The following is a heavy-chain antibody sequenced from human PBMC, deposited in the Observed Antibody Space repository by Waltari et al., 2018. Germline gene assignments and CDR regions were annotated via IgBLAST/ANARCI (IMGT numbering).Heavy chain of an antibody. D-gene: IGHD3-16*01. CDR3: AKQKTGGANDF. CDR1: GFNFNAST. Sequence: EVQLVESGGGLVLPGISLKLSCAASGFNFNASTIHWVRQASGKGLEWIGRIRRKFNNYATGYGESMKGRFTISRDDSKDTAYLEIHSLKTEDTAVYYCAKQKTGGANDFWGQGTLVTVSA. CDR2: IRRKFNNYAT. V-gene: IGHV3-73*02. J-gene: IGHJ4*02.